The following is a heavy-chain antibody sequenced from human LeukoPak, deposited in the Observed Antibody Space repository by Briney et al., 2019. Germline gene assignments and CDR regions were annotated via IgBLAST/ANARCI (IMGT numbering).Heavy chain of an antibody. CDR1: GGSISSHY. CDR2: IYYSGST. V-gene: IGHV4-59*11. J-gene: IGHJ5*02. CDR3: ARDEYSSSSFWFDP. D-gene: IGHD6-6*01. Sequence: PSETLSLTCTVSGGSISSHYWSWIRQPPGKGLEWIGYIYYSGSTNYNPSLKSRVTISVDTSKNQFSLKLSSVTAADTAVYYCARDEYSSSSFWFDPWGQGTLVTVSS.